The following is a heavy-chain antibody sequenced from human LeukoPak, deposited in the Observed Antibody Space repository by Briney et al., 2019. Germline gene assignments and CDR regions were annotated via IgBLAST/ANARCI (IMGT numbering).Heavy chain of an antibody. CDR2: IYYSGST. CDR3: ARRRGDFWSNYYAFDY. CDR1: GGSISNPY. Sequence: SETLSLTCTVSGGSISNPYWSWIRQPPGKGLEWIGYIYYSGSTNYNPSLTSRVTISLDTSKNQFSLKLSSVTAADTAVYYCARRRGDFWSNYYAFDYWGQGTPVTISS. V-gene: IGHV4-59*08. J-gene: IGHJ4*02. D-gene: IGHD3-3*01.